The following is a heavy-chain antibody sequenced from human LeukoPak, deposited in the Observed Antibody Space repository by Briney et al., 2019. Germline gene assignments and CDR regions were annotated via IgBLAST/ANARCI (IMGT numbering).Heavy chain of an antibody. CDR1: RGTFSSYA. CDR2: IIPIFGTA. Sequence: SVKVSCKASRGTFSSYAISWVRQAPGQGLEWMGGIIPIFGTANYAQKFQGRVTITADESTSTAYMELSSLRSEDTAVYYCARDLQADLNWFDPWGQGTLVTVSS. V-gene: IGHV1-69*13. CDR3: ARDLQADLNWFDP. J-gene: IGHJ5*02. D-gene: IGHD4-11*01.